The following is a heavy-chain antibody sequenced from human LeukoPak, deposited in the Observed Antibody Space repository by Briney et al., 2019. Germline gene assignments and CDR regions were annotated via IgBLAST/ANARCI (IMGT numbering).Heavy chain of an antibody. Sequence: PGGSLRLSCAASRFTFSNAWMSWVRQAPGKGLEWVGHIKSKTDGGTTDYAAPVKGRFTISRDDSKNTLYLQMNSLRTEDTAVYYCTTGRDYGDYPEYYFDYWGQGTLVTVSS. D-gene: IGHD4-17*01. V-gene: IGHV3-15*01. CDR1: RFTFSNAW. J-gene: IGHJ4*02. CDR2: IKSKTDGGTT. CDR3: TTGRDYGDYPEYYFDY.